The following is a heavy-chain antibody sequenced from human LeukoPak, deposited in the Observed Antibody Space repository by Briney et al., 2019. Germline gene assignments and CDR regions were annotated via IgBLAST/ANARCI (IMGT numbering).Heavy chain of an antibody. CDR2: ISGSGDST. D-gene: IGHD3-22*01. Sequence: PGGSLRLSCAASGFTFSSYAMSWVRQAPGKGLEWVSTISGSGDSTYYADSVKGRFTISRDNSKNTLYLQMNSLRAEDTAVYYCAKVNVWYDSSGYYLGDDRDYYFDYWGQGTLVTVSS. J-gene: IGHJ4*02. V-gene: IGHV3-23*01. CDR1: GFTFSSYA. CDR3: AKVNVWYDSSGYYLGDDRDYYFDY.